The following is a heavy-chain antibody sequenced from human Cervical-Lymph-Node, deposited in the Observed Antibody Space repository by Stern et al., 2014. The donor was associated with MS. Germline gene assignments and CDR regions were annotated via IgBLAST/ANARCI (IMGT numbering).Heavy chain of an antibody. J-gene: IGHJ4*02. Sequence: QVQLVQSGAEVQKPGSSVKVSCRASGGTFRSSDISWVRQAPGQGLEWMEGIIPIIETANYAQKYQGRVTITADESTSTAYMELSSLRSEDTAIYYCALGGFGHYFEYWGQGTLVTVSS. CDR2: IIPIIETA. V-gene: IGHV1-69*01. CDR1: GGTFRSSD. D-gene: IGHD3-10*01. CDR3: ALGGFGHYFEY.